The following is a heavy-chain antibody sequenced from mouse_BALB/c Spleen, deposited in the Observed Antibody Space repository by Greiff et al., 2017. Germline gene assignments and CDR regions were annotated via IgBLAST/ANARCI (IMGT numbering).Heavy chain of an antibody. V-gene: IGHV5-6-2*01. D-gene: IGHD2-1*01. J-gene: IGHJ3*01. Sequence: EVKLMESGGGLVKLGGSLKLSCAASGFTFSSYYMSWVRQTPEKRLELVAAINSNGGSTYYPDTVKGRFTISRDNAKNTLYLQMSSLKSEDTALYYCARHEDGNYVAWFAYGGQGTVVTDAA. CDR1: GFTFSSYY. CDR2: INSNGGST. CDR3: ARHEDGNYVAWFAY.